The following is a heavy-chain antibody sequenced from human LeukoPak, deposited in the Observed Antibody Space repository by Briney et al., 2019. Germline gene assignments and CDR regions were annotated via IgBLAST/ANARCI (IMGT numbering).Heavy chain of an antibody. Sequence: ASVKVSCKASGYTFTSCDINWVRQATGQGLEWMGWMNPNSGNTGYGQSFQGRITMTRDISIGTAYMELSNLTSEDTAIYYCTRGSRGRRDNWGQGTLVTVSA. CDR3: TRGSRGRRDN. CDR1: GYTFTSCD. V-gene: IGHV1-8*01. CDR2: MNPNSGNT. J-gene: IGHJ4*02.